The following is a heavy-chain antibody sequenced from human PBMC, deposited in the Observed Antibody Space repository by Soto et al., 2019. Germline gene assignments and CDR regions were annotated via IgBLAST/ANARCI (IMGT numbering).Heavy chain of an antibody. V-gene: IGHV4-59*01. CDR2: VYHSGTT. J-gene: IGHJ4*02. CDR1: GDSITGSY. D-gene: IGHD1-26*01. Sequence: QAQLRESGPGRVKTSETLSLTCTVSGDSITGSYWSWIRQPPGKTLEWIGYVYHSGTTTYNPSLKSRVSISVDTSKNQFSLRLTSVIAADTAVYYCARDMPYGAGSLAGCDYWGQGILVTVSS. CDR3: ARDMPYGAGSLAGCDY.